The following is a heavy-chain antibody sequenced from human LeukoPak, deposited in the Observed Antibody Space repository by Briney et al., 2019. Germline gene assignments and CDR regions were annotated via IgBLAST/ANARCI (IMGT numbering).Heavy chain of an antibody. D-gene: IGHD3-22*01. CDR3: ARAGYYYDSSGYSDQRIDI. CDR1: GYTFTSYY. Sequence: GASVKVSCKASGYTFTSYYMHWVRQAPGQGLEWMGIINPNGGSTSYAQKFQGRVTMTRDMSTSTVYMELSSLRSEDTAVYYCARAGYYYDSSGYSDQRIDIWGQGTMVTVSS. CDR2: INPNGGST. J-gene: IGHJ3*02. V-gene: IGHV1-46*01.